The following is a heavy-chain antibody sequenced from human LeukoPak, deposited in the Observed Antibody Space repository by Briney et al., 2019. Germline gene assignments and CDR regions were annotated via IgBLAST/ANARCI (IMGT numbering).Heavy chain of an antibody. CDR3: AKDKGYSSSWDFDH. CDR2: ISWNSGSI. V-gene: IGHV3-9*01. CDR1: GFTFDDYA. D-gene: IGHD6-13*01. J-gene: IGHJ4*02. Sequence: GGSLRLSCAASGFTFDDYAMHWVRQAPGKGLEWVSGISWNSGSIDYADSVKGRFTISRDNAKNSLYLQMNSLRAEDTALYYCAKDKGYSSSWDFDHWGQGTLVTVSS.